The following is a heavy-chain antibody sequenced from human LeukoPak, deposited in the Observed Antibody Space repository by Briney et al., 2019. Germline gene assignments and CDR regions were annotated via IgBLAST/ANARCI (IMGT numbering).Heavy chain of an antibody. J-gene: IGHJ3*02. CDR2: TYYRSKWYN. Sequence: SQTLSLTCAISGDSVSSSTTAWSWIRQSPSRGLEWLGRTYYRSKWYNDYAVSAKSRITVNPDTSKNQFSLQLNSVTPEDTAVYYCARGGGAFDIWGQGTVVTVSS. CDR1: GDSVSSSTTA. V-gene: IGHV6-1*01. D-gene: IGHD2-15*01. CDR3: ARGGGAFDI.